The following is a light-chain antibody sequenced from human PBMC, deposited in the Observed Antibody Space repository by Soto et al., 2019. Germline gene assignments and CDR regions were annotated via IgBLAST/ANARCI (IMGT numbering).Light chain of an antibody. V-gene: IGKV3-15*01. CDR3: YHYYKGRWT. CDR1: QSISRN. Sequence: EIVMTQSPAILSVSPGDRATLSCRASQSISRNLGWYQQRPGKPPRLLIYGESTRATGVPARFSGSGSGTVFTLTISGLESEDFAVYYCYHYYKGRWTFGPGSKVEIK. CDR2: GES. J-gene: IGKJ1*01.